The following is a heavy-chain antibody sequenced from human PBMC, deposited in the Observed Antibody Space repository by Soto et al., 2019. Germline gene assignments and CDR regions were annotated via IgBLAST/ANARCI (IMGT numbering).Heavy chain of an antibody. V-gene: IGHV4-34*01. CDR2: INHSGST. Sequence: QVQLHQWGAGLLKPSETLSLTCAVYGGSLSYSWSWIRQPPGKGLEWIGEINHSGSTNYNPTLKXXVXXSVDTSKKQFSLKLISVTAADTAVYYCARGGRRYSAYDYGYWGQGTLVTVSS. D-gene: IGHD5-12*01. J-gene: IGHJ4*02. CDR1: GGSLSYS. CDR3: ARGGRRYSAYDYGY.